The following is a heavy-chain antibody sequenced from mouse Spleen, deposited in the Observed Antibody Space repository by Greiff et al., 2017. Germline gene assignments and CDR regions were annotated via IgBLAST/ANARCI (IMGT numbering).Heavy chain of an antibody. Sequence: VMLVESGPGLVQPSQSLSITCTVSGFSLTSYGVHWVRQSPGKGLEWLGVIWRGGSTDYNAAFMSRLSITKDNSKSQVFFKMNSLQADDTAIYYCAKKGYSYYAMDYWGQGTSVTVSS. J-gene: IGHJ4*01. CDR2: IWRGGST. V-gene: IGHV2-5*01. CDR3: AKKGYSYYAMDY. D-gene: IGHD2-14*01. CDR1: GFSLTSYG.